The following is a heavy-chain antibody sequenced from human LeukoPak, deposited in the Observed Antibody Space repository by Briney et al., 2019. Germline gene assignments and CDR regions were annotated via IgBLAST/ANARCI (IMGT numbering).Heavy chain of an antibody. CDR1: GGTFSSYA. Sequence: SVKVSCKASGGTFSSYAISWVRQAPGQGLEWMGGIIPIFGTANYAQKFQGRVTITTDESTSTAYMELSSLRSEDTAVYYCARARGDYDYYLDHNWFDPWGQGTLVTVSS. CDR2: IIPIFGTA. D-gene: IGHD5-12*01. J-gene: IGHJ5*02. V-gene: IGHV1-69*05. CDR3: ARARGDYDYYLDHNWFDP.